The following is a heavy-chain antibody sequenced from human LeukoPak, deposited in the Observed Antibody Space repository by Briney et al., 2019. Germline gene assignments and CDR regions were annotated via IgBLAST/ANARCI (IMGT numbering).Heavy chain of an antibody. CDR2: INPNSGGT. D-gene: IGHD3-3*01. CDR1: GYTFTGYY. CDR3: ARDREWPYYFDY. Sequence: GASVKVSCKASGYTFTGYYMHWVRQAPGQGPEWMGWINPNSGGTNYAQKFQGRVTITRDTSISTAYMELSRLRSDDTAVYYCARDREWPYYFDYWGQGTLVTVSS. V-gene: IGHV1-2*02. J-gene: IGHJ4*02.